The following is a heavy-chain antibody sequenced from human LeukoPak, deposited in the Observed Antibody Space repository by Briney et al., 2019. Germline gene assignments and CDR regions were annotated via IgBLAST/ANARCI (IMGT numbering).Heavy chain of an antibody. J-gene: IGHJ3*02. CDR1: GFIFDDYV. D-gene: IGHD3-10*01. CDR2: ISGDGGRT. V-gene: IGHV3-43*02. CDR3: TKNGGYSDAFDI. Sequence: GGSLRLSCVASGFIFDDYVMHWVRQAPGKGLEWVSLISGDGGRTYYTDSVKGRFTISRDNSKHSLYLQMNSLRTEDTALYYCTKNGGYSDAFDIWGQGTMVTVSS.